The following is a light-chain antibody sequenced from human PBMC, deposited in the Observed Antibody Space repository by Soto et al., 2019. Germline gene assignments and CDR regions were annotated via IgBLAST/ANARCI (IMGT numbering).Light chain of an antibody. Sequence: EIVLTQSPGTLSLPPGERATLSCRAGQSVSSGFLAWYQQKPGQAPRLLIYGASSRATGIPDRFSGSGSGTDFTLTISRLEPEDFAVYYCQQYGSSPLTFGGGTKVDIK. J-gene: IGKJ4*01. CDR2: GAS. CDR1: QSVSSGF. V-gene: IGKV3-20*01. CDR3: QQYGSSPLT.